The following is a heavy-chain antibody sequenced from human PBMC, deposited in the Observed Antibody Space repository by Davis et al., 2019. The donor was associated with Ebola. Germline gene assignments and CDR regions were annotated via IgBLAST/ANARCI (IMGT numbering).Heavy chain of an antibody. Sequence: ASVKVSCKASGYTFTGYYMHWVRQAPGQGLEWMGWINPNSGGTNYAQKFQGRVTMTRDTSISTAYMELSRLRSDDTAVYYCARNLIAVAGRVRLDYWGQGTLVTVSS. J-gene: IGHJ4*02. CDR1: GYTFTGYY. CDR2: INPNSGGT. CDR3: ARNLIAVAGRVRLDY. D-gene: IGHD6-19*01. V-gene: IGHV1-2*02.